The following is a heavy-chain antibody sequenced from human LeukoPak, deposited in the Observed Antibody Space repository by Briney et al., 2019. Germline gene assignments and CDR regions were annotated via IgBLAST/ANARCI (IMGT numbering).Heavy chain of an antibody. J-gene: IGHJ6*03. D-gene: IGHD3-22*01. CDR1: GGSISSYY. CDR3: ARGLTSGYYGHYYMDV. V-gene: IGHV4-59*01. Sequence: SETLSLTCTVSGGSISSYYWSWIRQPPGKGLEWIGFIYYSGSTTYNPSLKSRVIISLDTSKNQFSLKLSSVTAADTAVYYCARGLTSGYYGHYYMDVWGKGTTVTVSS. CDR2: IYYSGST.